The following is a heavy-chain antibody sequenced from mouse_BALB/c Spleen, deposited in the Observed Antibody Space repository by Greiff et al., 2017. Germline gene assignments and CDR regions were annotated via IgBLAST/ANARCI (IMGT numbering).Heavy chain of an antibody. V-gene: IGHV5-17*02. CDR3: ARGGYDSYYYAMDY. Sequence: EVHLVESGGGLVQPGGSRKLSCAASGFTFSSFGMHWVRQAPEKGLEWVAYISSGSSTIYYADTVKGRFTISRDNPKNTLFLQMTSLRSEDTAMYYCARGGYDSYYYAMDYWGQGTSVTVSS. CDR2: ISSGSSTI. J-gene: IGHJ4*01. CDR1: GFTFSSFG. D-gene: IGHD2-2*01.